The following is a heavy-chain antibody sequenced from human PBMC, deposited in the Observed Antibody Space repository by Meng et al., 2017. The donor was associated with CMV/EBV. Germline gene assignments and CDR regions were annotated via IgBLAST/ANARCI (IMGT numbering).Heavy chain of an antibody. J-gene: IGHJ6*02. D-gene: IGHD3-3*01. CDR1: GFTFSSYW. Sequence: GGSLRLSCAASGFTFSSYWMHWVRQAPGKGLVWVSRINSDGSSTSYADSVKGRFTISRDNSKNTLYLQMNSLRAEDTAVYYCARDGQGSYDFWSGYYKQYYGMDVWGQGTTVTVSS. CDR3: ARDGQGSYDFWSGYYKQYYGMDV. V-gene: IGHV3-74*01. CDR2: INSDGSST.